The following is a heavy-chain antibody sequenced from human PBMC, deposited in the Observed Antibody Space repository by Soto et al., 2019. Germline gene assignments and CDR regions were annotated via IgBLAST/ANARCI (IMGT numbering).Heavy chain of an antibody. CDR2: INAGNGNT. Sequence: ASVKVSCKASGYTFTSYAMHWVRQAPGQRLEWMGWINAGNGNTKYSQKFQGRVTITRDTSASTAYMELSSLRSEDTAVYYCARDPDDFWGGYGVAKTYNWFDPWGQGTLVTVSS. V-gene: IGHV1-3*01. J-gene: IGHJ5*02. D-gene: IGHD3-3*01. CDR1: GYTFTSYA. CDR3: ARDPDDFWGGYGVAKTYNWFDP.